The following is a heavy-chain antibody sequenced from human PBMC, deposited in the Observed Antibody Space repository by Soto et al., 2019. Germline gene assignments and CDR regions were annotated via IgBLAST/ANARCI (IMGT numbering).Heavy chain of an antibody. V-gene: IGHV3-74*01. CDR3: ARVEKYYALRSTYYVFDY. CDR1: GFAFSGYW. J-gene: IGHJ4*02. Sequence: PGGSLRLCCAASGFAFSGYWMHGVRQAPGKGLVWVSRINSDGSSTNYADSVKGRFTISRDNAKNTLFLQMNSLSAEDTAVYYCARVEKYYALRSTYYVFDYWGQGALVTVSS. CDR2: INSDGSST. D-gene: IGHD3-10*02.